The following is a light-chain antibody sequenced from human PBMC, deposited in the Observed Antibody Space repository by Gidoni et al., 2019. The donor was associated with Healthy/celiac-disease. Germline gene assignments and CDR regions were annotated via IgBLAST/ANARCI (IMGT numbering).Light chain of an antibody. CDR3: QQYGSSFT. CDR1: QSVSSSC. Sequence: EIVLTQSPGTRSLSPGERATLSCRASQSVSSSCLAWYQQKPGQAPRLLIYGASSRATGIPVFTLTSSRLEPEDFAVYYWQQYGSSFTFGPGTKVDIK. V-gene: IGKV3-20*01. J-gene: IGKJ3*01. CDR2: GAS.